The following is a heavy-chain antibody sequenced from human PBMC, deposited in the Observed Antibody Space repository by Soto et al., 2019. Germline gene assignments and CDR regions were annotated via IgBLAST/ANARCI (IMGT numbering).Heavy chain of an antibody. CDR1: GLTFSRYW. CDR3: AKDPGLVDTAMVTYFDY. CDR2: IKQDGSER. V-gene: IGHV3-7*01. D-gene: IGHD5-18*01. Sequence: GGSLRLSCADSGLTFSRYWVSWVRQAPGKGLEWVASIKQDGSERYYVDPVKGRFTISRDNAKNSQYLQMNSLRAEDTAVYYCAKDPGLVDTAMVTYFDYWGQGTLVTVSS. J-gene: IGHJ4*02.